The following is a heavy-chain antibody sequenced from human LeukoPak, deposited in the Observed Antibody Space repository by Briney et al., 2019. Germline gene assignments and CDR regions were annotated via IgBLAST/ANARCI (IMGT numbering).Heavy chain of an antibody. CDR2: IYYTGST. CDR1: GGSISSGGNS. CDR3: ARDRDSSGYIFDY. J-gene: IGHJ4*02. V-gene: IGHV4-31*03. D-gene: IGHD3-22*01. Sequence: KASETLSLTCTVSGGSISSGGNSWSWIRQHPGKGLEWIGYIYYTGSTYYNPSLKSRVTISVDTSKNQFSLKLSSVTAADTAVYYCARDRDSSGYIFDYWGQGTLVTVSS.